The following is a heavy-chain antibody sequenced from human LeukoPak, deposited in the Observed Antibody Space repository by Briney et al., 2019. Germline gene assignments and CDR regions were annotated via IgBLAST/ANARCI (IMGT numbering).Heavy chain of an antibody. J-gene: IGHJ6*02. Sequence: GRSLRLSCAASGFTFDDYAMHWVRQAPGKGLEWVSGISWNSGSIGYADSVKGRFTISRDNAKNSLYLQMNSLRAEDTALYYCARGSYGGYYYGMDVWGQGTTVTVSS. CDR3: ARGSYGGYYYGMDV. D-gene: IGHD4-23*01. CDR2: ISWNSGSI. CDR1: GFTFDDYA. V-gene: IGHV3-9*01.